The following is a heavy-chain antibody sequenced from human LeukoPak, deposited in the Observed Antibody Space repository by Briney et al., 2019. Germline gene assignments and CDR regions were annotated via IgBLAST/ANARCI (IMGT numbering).Heavy chain of an antibody. Sequence: GASVKVSCKASGYSFTAFYIHWVRQAPGQGLEWMGWIHPRRGDTNYAQKFQGRVTMTRDTSINTAYLDLSSLRSGDTAVYYCARDGDYGTGSYYRGCIDSWGQGTPVTVSP. V-gene: IGHV1-2*02. CDR2: IHPRRGDT. D-gene: IGHD3-10*01. CDR3: ARDGDYGTGSYYRGCIDS. CDR1: GYSFTAFY. J-gene: IGHJ4*02.